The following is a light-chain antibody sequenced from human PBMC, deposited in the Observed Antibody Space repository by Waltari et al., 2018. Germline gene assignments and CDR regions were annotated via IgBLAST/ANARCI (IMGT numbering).Light chain of an antibody. Sequence: QSALTQPASVSGSPGQSITIFCTGTSSDVGGYNFVSWYQQYPGKAPKLVIYDVSARPSGASDRFSGSKSGNTASLVISGLQPEDEADYYCSSYTATRHYVFGTGTKVTVL. CDR2: DVS. J-gene: IGLJ1*01. V-gene: IGLV2-14*03. CDR1: SSDVGGYNF. CDR3: SSYTATRHYV.